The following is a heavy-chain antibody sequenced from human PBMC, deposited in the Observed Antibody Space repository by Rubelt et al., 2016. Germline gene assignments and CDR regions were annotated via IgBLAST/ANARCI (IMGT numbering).Heavy chain of an antibody. Sequence: QVQLQESGPGLVKPSETLSLTCTVSGGSISSYYWSWIRQPPGKGLEWIGYIYYSENTHYNTSLKRRVPILVDTSKKQFSQKLCSVTAADTAVYYCARAIVVVTARAFDIWGQGTMVTVSS. CDR3: ARAIVVVTARAFDI. J-gene: IGHJ3*02. D-gene: IGHD2-21*02. V-gene: IGHV4-59*01. CDR1: GGSISSYY. CDR2: IYYSENT.